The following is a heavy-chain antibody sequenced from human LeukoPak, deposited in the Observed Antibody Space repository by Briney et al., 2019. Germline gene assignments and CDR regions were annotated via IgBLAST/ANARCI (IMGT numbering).Heavy chain of an antibody. CDR2: FYTSGST. CDR3: ARRDSGSSSRAFDI. D-gene: IGHD1-26*01. CDR1: DGSISNYY. J-gene: IGHJ3*02. Sequence: SETLSLTCTVSDGSISNYYWSWIRQPAGKGLEWIGRFYTSGSTNYNPSLKGRVTMSVDTSKNQISLKLRSVTAADTAVYYCARRDSGSSSRAFDIWGQGTMVTVSS. V-gene: IGHV4-4*07.